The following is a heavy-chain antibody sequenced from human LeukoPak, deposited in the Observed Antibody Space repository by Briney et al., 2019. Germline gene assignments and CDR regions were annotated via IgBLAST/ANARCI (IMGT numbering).Heavy chain of an antibody. D-gene: IGHD1-26*01. CDR3: ARLMGATWNYFDY. CDR2: IYYSGST. Sequence: SETLSLTCTVSGGSISGDYWSWIRQPPGKGLEWIGSIYYSGSTYYNPSLKSRVTISVDTSRNQFSLKLSSVTAADTAVYYCARLMGATWNYFDYWGQGTLVTVSS. CDR1: GGSISGDY. V-gene: IGHV4-39*01. J-gene: IGHJ4*02.